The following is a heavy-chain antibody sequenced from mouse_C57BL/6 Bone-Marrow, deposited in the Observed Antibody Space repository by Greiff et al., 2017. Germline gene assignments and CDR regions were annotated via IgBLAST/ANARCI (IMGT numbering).Heavy chain of an antibody. D-gene: IGHD2-10*01. J-gene: IGHJ2*01. V-gene: IGHV1-26*01. CDR2: INPNNGGT. CDR1: GYTFTDYY. Sequence: EVQLQQSGPELVKPGASVKISCKASGYTFTDYYMNWVKQSHGKSLEWIGDINPNNGGTSYNQKFKGKATLTVDKSSSTAYMELRSLTSEDSAVXYCARWSLLYFDYWGQGTTLTVSS. CDR3: ARWSLLYFDY.